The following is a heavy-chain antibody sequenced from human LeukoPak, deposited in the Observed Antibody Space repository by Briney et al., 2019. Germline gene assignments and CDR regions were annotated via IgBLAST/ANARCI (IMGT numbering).Heavy chain of an antibody. Sequence: PGGSLRLSCAASGFTFSSYGMHWVRQAPGEGLGWVAIICYEGSNKYYADSVKGGFTISRENSKNTLFLQMNSLRAEDTAVYYCARGVMYYDSSGYLFDYWGQGILVTVSS. D-gene: IGHD3-22*01. CDR3: ARGVMYYDSSGYLFDY. CDR1: GFTFSSYG. V-gene: IGHV3-33*01. J-gene: IGHJ4*02. CDR2: ICYEGSNK.